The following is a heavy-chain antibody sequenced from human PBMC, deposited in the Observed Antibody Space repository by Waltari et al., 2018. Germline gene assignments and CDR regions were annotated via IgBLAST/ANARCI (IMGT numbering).Heavy chain of an antibody. J-gene: IGHJ4*02. V-gene: IGHV3-23*01. CDR3: ATGAILARGYYFDY. CDR1: GFTFSCYS. CDR2: ISGSGGST. D-gene: IGHD3-3*01. Sequence: EVQLLESGGGLVQPGGSLRLSCAASGFTFSCYSLSWVRPAPGKGVEWVSAISGSGGSTYYADSVKGRFTISRDNSKNTLYLQMNSLRAEDTAVYYCATGAILARGYYFDYWGQGTLVTVSS.